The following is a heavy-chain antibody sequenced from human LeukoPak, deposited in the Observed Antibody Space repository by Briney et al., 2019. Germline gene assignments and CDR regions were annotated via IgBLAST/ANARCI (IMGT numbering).Heavy chain of an antibody. CDR1: GFTFSSYG. V-gene: IGHV3-30*18. Sequence: GGSLRLSCAASGFTFSSYGMHWVRQAPGKGLEWVPVISYDGSNKYYADSVKGRFTISRDNSKNTLYLQMNSLRAEDTAVYYCAKDDGYSGYVDWGQGTLVTVSS. D-gene: IGHD5-12*01. J-gene: IGHJ4*02. CDR2: ISYDGSNK. CDR3: AKDDGYSGYVD.